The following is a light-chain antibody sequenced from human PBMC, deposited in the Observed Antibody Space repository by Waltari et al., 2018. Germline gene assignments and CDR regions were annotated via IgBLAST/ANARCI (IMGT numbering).Light chain of an antibody. CDR3: QAWDSSTAWV. Sequence: SYELTQPPSVSVSPGQTASITCSGDKLGDKYACWYQQKPGQSPVLVLYQERKRPSGIPGRFSGSNSGNTATLTIRGTQAMDEADYYCQAWDSSTAWVFGGGTKLTVL. J-gene: IGLJ2*01. CDR1: KLGDKY. V-gene: IGLV3-1*01. CDR2: QER.